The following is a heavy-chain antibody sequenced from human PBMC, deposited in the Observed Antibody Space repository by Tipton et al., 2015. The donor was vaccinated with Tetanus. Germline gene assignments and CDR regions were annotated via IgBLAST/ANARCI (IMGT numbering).Heavy chain of an antibody. D-gene: IGHD1-1*01. CDR1: GDSVKSDTYY. V-gene: IGHV4-39*07. J-gene: IGHJ4*02. Sequence: TLSLTCTIFGDSVKSDTYYWGWVRQTPGKGLEWIASMYYSGRTYYNPSLKSRVTIAVDTSKNQVSLRLTSVTAADTAVYYCARANNEFPKKGPFDSWGQGSLVIVSS. CDR3: ARANNEFPKKGPFDS. CDR2: MYYSGRT.